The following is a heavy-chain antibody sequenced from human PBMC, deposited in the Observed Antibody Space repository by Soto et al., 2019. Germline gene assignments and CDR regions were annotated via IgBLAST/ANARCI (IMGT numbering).Heavy chain of an antibody. CDR2: IYYSGST. J-gene: IGHJ4*02. CDR1: GGSISSGDYY. CDR3: ARAGYSSRWYSDY. V-gene: IGHV4-30-4*01. Sequence: SETLSLTCTVSGGSISSGDYYWSWIRQPPGKGLEWIGYIYYSGSTYYNPSLKSRVTISVDTSKNQFSLKLSSVTAADTAVYYWARAGYSSRWYSDYWGQGTLVPVAS. D-gene: IGHD6-19*01.